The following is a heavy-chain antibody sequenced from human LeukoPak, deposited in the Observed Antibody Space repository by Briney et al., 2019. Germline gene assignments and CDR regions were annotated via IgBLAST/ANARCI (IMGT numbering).Heavy chain of an antibody. CDR1: GFTFGSAA. J-gene: IGHJ4*02. V-gene: IGHV3-23*01. D-gene: IGHD2-8*02. CDR3: ARDRGSGAFDN. Sequence: GGSLRLSCVAPGFTFGSAAMTWVRQAPGKGLEWVSGISGSDGGTYYADSVKGRFTISRDNSKNTLYLQMNSLRVEDTAIYCCARDRGSGAFDNWGQGTLVTVSS. CDR2: ISGSDGGT.